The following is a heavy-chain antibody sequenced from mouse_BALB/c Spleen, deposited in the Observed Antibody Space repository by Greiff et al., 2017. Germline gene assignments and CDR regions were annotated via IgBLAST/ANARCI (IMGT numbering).Heavy chain of an antibody. CDR3: ARTTMITEIDY. D-gene: IGHD2-4*01. V-gene: IGHV5-17*02. CDR1: GFTFSSFG. J-gene: IGHJ2*01. CDR2: ISSGSSTI. Sequence: DVKLVESGGGLVQPGGSRKLSCAASGFTFSSFGMHWVRQAPEKGLEWVAYISSGSSTIYYADTVKGRFTISRDNPKNTLFLQMTSLRSEDTAMYYCARTTMITEIDYWGQGTTLTVSS.